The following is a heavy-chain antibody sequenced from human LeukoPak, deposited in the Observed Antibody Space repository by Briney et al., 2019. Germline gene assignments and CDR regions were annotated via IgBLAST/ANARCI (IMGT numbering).Heavy chain of an antibody. CDR1: GGSINSSSYY. D-gene: IGHD5-24*01. V-gene: IGHV4-39*01. Sequence: SETLSLTCTVSGGSINSSSYYWGWIRQPPGKGLEWIGSIFYSGDTYDNPSLKSRVTISVDTSKNQFSLKLNSVTAADTAVYYCARHRSKWLQSSFDYWGQGTLVTVSS. CDR2: IFYSGDT. CDR3: ARHRSKWLQSSFDY. J-gene: IGHJ4*02.